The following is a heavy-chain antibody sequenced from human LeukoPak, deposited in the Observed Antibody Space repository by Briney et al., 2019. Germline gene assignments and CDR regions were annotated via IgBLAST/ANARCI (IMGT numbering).Heavy chain of an antibody. V-gene: IGHV3-23*01. J-gene: IGHJ5*02. CDR1: GFSIKDYA. D-gene: IGHD4-17*01. CDR2: ISGSGGSR. CDR3: AKARRTTVTTYCFDP. Sequence: PGGSLRLSCEASGFSIKDYALTWVRHAPGVGLEWISTISGSGGSRYYRDSVKGRFTVSRDNSKNTVYLQMDSLRADATALYYCAKARRTTVTTYCFDPWGQGTLVTVSS.